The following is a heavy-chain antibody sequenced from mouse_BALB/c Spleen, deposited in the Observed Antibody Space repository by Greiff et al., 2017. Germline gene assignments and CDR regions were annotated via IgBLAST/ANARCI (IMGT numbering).Heavy chain of an antibody. CDR2: IWAGGST. J-gene: IGHJ4*01. D-gene: IGHD2-4*01. Sequence: VKLVESGPGLVAPSQSLSITCTVSGFSLTSYGVHWVRQPPGKGLEWLGVIWAGGSTNYNSALMSRLSISKDNSKSQVFLKMNSLQTDDTAMYYCARDRMITTSSYYAMDYWGQGTSVTVSS. CDR3: ARDRMITTSSYYAMDY. V-gene: IGHV2-9*02. CDR1: GFSLTSYG.